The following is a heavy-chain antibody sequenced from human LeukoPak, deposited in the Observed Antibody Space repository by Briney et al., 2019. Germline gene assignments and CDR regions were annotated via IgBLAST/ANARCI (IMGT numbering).Heavy chain of an antibody. CDR2: INHSGST. D-gene: IGHD1-26*01. V-gene: IGHV4-34*01. CDR1: GGSFSAYY. Sequence: SETLSLTCAVYGGSFSAYYWSWIRQPPGKGLEWIGEINHSGSTNYNPSLKSRVTISVDTSKNQFSLKLSSVTAADTAVYYCARVAFGSYYVFFDYWGQGTLVTVSS. CDR3: ARVAFGSYYVFFDY. J-gene: IGHJ4*02.